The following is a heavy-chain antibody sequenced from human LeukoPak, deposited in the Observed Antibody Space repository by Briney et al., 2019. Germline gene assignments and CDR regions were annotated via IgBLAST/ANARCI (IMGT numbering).Heavy chain of an antibody. V-gene: IGHV4-34*01. J-gene: IGHJ6*03. Sequence: SETLSLTCAVYGGSFSGYYWSWIRQPPGKGLEWIGEINHSGSTNYNPSLKSRVTISVDTSKNQFSLKLSSVTAADTAVYYCARNYGPHYYFWSRTYYYYMDVWGKGTTVTVSS. D-gene: IGHD3-3*01. CDR3: ARNYGPHYYFWSRTYYYYMDV. CDR1: GGSFSGYY. CDR2: INHSGST.